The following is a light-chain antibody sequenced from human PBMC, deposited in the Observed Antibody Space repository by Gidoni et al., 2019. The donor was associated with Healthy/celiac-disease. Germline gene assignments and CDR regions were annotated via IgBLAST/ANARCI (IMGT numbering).Light chain of an antibody. Sequence: DIQITQSPSSLSASVGDRVTITCRASQSISSYLNWYQQKPGKAPKLLIYAASSLQSGVPSRFSGSGSGTDCTLTSSSLQHEDFATYYCQQSYSTPFTFGPGTKVDIK. CDR2: AAS. CDR3: QQSYSTPFT. V-gene: IGKV1-39*01. J-gene: IGKJ3*01. CDR1: QSISSY.